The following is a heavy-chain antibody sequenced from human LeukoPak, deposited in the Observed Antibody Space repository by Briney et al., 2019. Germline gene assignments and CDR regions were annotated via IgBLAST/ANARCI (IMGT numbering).Heavy chain of an antibody. V-gene: IGHV4-39*06. CDR1: GDSIRRTNYY. Sequence: PSETLSLTCIVSGDSIRRTNYYWGWIRQPPGKGLEWIGNIYYSGSPYYKLSLKSRVTISLHTSKNHFALKLSSVTASDMAVYYCSGGEPNYGGDYIDYWGLGTLVTVSS. CDR2: IYYSGSP. D-gene: IGHD3-16*01. CDR3: SGGEPNYGGDYIDY. J-gene: IGHJ4*02.